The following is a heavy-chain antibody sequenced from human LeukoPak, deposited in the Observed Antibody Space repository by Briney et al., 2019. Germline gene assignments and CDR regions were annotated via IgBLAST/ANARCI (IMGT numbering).Heavy chain of an antibody. J-gene: IGHJ4*02. CDR1: GFTFSSYI. V-gene: IGHV3-21*01. Sequence: GGSLRLSCAASGFTFSSYIMNWVRQAPGKGLEWVSSISSSSSYIYYADSVKGRFTISRDNAKNSLYLQMNSLRAEDTAVYYCARDPPSHYYDSSGYFDYWGQGTLVTVSS. CDR3: ARDPPSHYYDSSGYFDY. CDR2: ISSSSSYI. D-gene: IGHD3-22*01.